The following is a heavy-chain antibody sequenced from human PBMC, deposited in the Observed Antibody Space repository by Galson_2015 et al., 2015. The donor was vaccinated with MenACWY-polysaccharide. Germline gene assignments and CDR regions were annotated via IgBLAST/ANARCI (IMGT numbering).Heavy chain of an antibody. D-gene: IGHD1-26*01. CDR3: AKDKGGGSYWGNTKIDY. Sequence: LRLSCAASGFTFSAYTMSWIRQAPGKGLEWVTVISIDGRNTYYADPVKGRFTISRDNSKNTLFLQMNSLRAGDTAVYYCAKDKGGGSYWGNTKIDYWGQGTLVTVSS. CDR2: ISIDGRNT. V-gene: IGHV3-23*01. CDR1: GFTFSAYT. J-gene: IGHJ4*02.